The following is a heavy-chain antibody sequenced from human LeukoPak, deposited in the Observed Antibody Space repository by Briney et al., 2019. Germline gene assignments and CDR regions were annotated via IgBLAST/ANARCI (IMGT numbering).Heavy chain of an antibody. D-gene: IGHD2-2*01. V-gene: IGHV3-23*01. J-gene: IGHJ4*02. CDR2: ISGSGGST. CDR1: GFTLSSYA. CDR3: AKLGHIVVVPAAILFDY. Sequence: PGGSLRLSCAASGFTLSSYAMSWVRQAPGKGLEWVSAISGSGGSTYYADSVKGRFTISRDNSKNTLYLQMNSLRAEDTAVYYCAKLGHIVVVPAAILFDYWGQGTLVTVSS.